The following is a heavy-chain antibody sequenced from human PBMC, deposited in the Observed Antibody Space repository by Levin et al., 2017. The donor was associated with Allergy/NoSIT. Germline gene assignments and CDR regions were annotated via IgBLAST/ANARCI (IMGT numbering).Heavy chain of an antibody. CDR3: ANYGENVFDSSGYYLHN. V-gene: IGHV1-2*02. CDR1: GYTFTAHY. Sequence: GESLKISCKASGYTFTAHYMHWVRQAPGQGLEWMGWINPNSGGTNFAQKFQGRVTMTSDTSISTAYMELSRLTSDDTAVYYCANYGENVFDSSGYYLHNWGQGTLVTVPS. J-gene: IGHJ4*02. D-gene: IGHD3-22*01. CDR2: INPNSGGT.